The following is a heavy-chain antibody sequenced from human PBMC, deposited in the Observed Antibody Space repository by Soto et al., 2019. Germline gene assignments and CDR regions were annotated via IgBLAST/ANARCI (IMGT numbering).Heavy chain of an antibody. CDR3: ARDGYGDYGMSWYFDL. D-gene: IGHD4-17*01. CDR1: GFTFSSYD. V-gene: IGHV3-13*04. Sequence: EVQLVESGGGLVQPGGSLRLSCAASGFTFSSYDMHWVRQATGKGLEWVSAIGTAGDTYYPGSVKGRFTISRENVKNSLYLQMNSLRAGDTAVYYCARDGYGDYGMSWYFDLWGRGTLVTVSS. CDR2: IGTAGDT. J-gene: IGHJ2*01.